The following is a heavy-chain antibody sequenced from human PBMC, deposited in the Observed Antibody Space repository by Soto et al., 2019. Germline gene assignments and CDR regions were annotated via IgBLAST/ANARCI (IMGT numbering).Heavy chain of an antibody. V-gene: IGHV3-74*01. CDR3: ARGDKGGFDL. CDR1: GFTFNYYW. D-gene: IGHD2-21*02. Sequence: EVQLVESEGGLVQRGGSLRLSCAASGFTFNYYWMHWVRQAPGQGLVWVSHIHSDGSSTTYADSVKGRFTISRDNAKNTLDLQMKSRRAEDTAVYYCARGDKGGFDLWGQGTTVTVSS. CDR2: IHSDGSST. J-gene: IGHJ3*01.